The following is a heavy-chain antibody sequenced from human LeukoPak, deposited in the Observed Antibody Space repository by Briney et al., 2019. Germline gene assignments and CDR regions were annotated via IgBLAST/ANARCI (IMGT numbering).Heavy chain of an antibody. Sequence: TPSETLSLTCTVSGYSISSGYYWGWIRQPPGKGLGWIGSIYYSGNTYYNASLKSQVSVSIDTSKNQFSLRLTSVTAADTAVYYCARQTGSGLFILPGGQGTLVTVSS. V-gene: IGHV4-38-2*02. CDR3: ARQTGSGLFILP. J-gene: IGHJ4*02. D-gene: IGHD3/OR15-3a*01. CDR1: GYSISSGYY. CDR2: IYYSGNT.